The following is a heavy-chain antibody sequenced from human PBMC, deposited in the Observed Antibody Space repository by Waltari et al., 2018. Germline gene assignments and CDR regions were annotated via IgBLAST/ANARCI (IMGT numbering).Heavy chain of an antibody. V-gene: IGHV3-30*02. CDR1: GFVFGDCG. CDR3: AKDPVGRLGYFDY. Sequence: QVQLVESGGAVVQPGGSLRLSCAASGFVFGDCGMHWVRQAPGKGLEWVAFIRHYGTDDYYADSVKGRFNISRDNSKNTLYLQMNSLRTEDTAVYYCAKDPVGRLGYFDYLGQGTPLTVSS. D-gene: IGHD1-26*01. CDR2: IRHYGTDD. J-gene: IGHJ4*02.